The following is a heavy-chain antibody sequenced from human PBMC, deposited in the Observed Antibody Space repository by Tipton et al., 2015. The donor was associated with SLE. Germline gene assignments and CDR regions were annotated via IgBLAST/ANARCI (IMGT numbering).Heavy chain of an antibody. CDR2: IYYSGST. CDR3: ARDLSAKNSYYYYYMDV. D-gene: IGHD1-7*01. CDR1: GGSISSGDYY. J-gene: IGHJ6*03. Sequence: TLSLTCTVSGGSISSGDYYWSWIRQPPGKGLEWIGYIYYSGSTYYNPSLKSRVTIPVDTSKNQFSLKLSSVTAADTAVYYCARDLSAKNSYYYYYMDVWGKGTTVTVSS. V-gene: IGHV4-30-4*01.